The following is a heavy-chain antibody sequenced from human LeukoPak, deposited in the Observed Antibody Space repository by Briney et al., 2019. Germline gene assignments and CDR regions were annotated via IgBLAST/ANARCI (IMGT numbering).Heavy chain of an antibody. CDR1: GFTFDDYA. Sequence: GGSLRLSCAASGFTFDDYAMHWVRQVTGKGLEWVSLISGNGGNTYYADSVKGRFTISRDNSKNSLYLQMNNLRTEDTALYYCAKDISNWNSRHFDYWGQGTLVTVSS. CDR2: ISGNGGNT. V-gene: IGHV3-43*02. J-gene: IGHJ4*02. CDR3: AKDISNWNSRHFDY. D-gene: IGHD1-7*01.